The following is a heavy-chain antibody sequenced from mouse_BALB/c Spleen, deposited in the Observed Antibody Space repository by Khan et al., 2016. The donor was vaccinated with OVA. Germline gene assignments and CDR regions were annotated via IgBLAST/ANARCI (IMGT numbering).Heavy chain of an antibody. Sequence: QVQLKESGPGLLAPSQSLSITCTVSGFSLTSYDISWIRQPPGKGLEWLGVIWTGGGTNYNSAFMSRLSISKDNSKSQVFLKMNSLQTDDTAIYYCVRRGHYYGSFYWYFDVWGAGTTVTVSS. D-gene: IGHD1-1*01. J-gene: IGHJ1*01. CDR3: VRRGHYYGSFYWYFDV. CDR1: GFSLTSYD. CDR2: IWTGGGT. V-gene: IGHV2-9-2*01.